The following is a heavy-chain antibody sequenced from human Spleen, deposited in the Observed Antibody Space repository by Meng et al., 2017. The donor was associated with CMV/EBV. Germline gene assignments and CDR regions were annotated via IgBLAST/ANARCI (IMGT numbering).Heavy chain of an antibody. D-gene: IGHD2-2*01. J-gene: IGHJ5*02. CDR2: IYWNDDK. Sequence: SGPTLVKPTQTLTLTCTFSGFSLSANTVGVGWIRQPPGKALEWLALIYWNDDKHYNPPLKNRLTITKDTSKNQVVLTMTNMDPVDTATYFCAHRHIRFCSGTNCYYNWFDPWGQGILVTVSS. CDR1: GFSLSANTVG. CDR3: AHRHIRFCSGTNCYYNWFDP. V-gene: IGHV2-5*01.